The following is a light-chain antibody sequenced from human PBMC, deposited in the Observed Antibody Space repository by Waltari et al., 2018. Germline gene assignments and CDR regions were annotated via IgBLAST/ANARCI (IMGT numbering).Light chain of an antibody. CDR2: DAS. Sequence: VLTQSPGTLSLSPGERATLSCRASQSVGRYLAWYKQQHGQAPRLLIYDASTRATGIPDRFSGGGSGTDFSLTISRLEPEDFAVYYCQMYVRLPVTFGQGTKVEI. CDR3: QMYVRLPVT. V-gene: IGKV3-20*01. CDR1: QSVGRY. J-gene: IGKJ1*01.